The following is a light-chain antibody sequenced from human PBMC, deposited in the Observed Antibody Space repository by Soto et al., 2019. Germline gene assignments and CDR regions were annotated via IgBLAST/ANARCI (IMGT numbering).Light chain of an antibody. CDR1: QIIDNL. V-gene: IGKV1-5*03. Sequence: VHITLSAVALSATNGDRVTITFWVSQIIDNLLSWYQQKPGKAPKLLIYKASILEIGVPSRFRGSGSGTEFTLTISSLQPDDFATYYCQPYNLYSLFGQGTKVAIK. CDR2: KAS. CDR3: QPYNLYSL. J-gene: IGKJ1*01.